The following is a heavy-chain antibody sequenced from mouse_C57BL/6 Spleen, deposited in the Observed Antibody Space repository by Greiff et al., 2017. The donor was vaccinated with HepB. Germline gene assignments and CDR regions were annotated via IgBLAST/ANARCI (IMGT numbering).Heavy chain of an antibody. V-gene: IGHV3-6*01. Sequence: EVQLQQSGPGLVKPSQSLSLTCSVTGYSITSGYYWNWIRQFPGNKLEWMGYISYDGSNNYNPSLKNRISITRDTSKNQFFLKLNSVTTEDTATYYCARDYYSNLSFVWGTGTTVTVSS. J-gene: IGHJ1*03. CDR3: ARDYYSNLSFV. D-gene: IGHD2-5*01. CDR1: GYSITSGYY. CDR2: ISYDGSN.